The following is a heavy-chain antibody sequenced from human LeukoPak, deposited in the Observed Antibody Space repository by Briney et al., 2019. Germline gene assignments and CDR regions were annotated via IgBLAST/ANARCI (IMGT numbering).Heavy chain of an antibody. CDR1: GYTFTTYD. V-gene: IGHV1-8*03. Sequence: GASVKVSCKASGYTFTTYDVNWVRQATGQGLEWMGWISPKNGNTGYAQKFQGRVTFTRNASISTAYMELSSLRSEDTAVYFCARGHEYSSSSYVIWGQGTRVTVSS. CDR3: ARGHEYSSSSYVI. J-gene: IGHJ4*02. D-gene: IGHD3-22*01. CDR2: ISPKNGNT.